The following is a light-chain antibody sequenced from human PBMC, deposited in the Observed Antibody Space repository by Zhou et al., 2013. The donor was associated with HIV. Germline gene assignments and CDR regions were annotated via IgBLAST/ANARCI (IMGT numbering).Light chain of an antibody. CDR2: KAS. J-gene: IGKJ4*01. Sequence: DIQMIQSPSILSASVGDRVTITCRASQSISSWLAWYQQKPGKAPKLLIYKASHLESGVPSRFSGSGSGTEFTLTISSLQPDDFATYYCQQANSFPLTFGGGTKVEIK. CDR1: QSISSW. V-gene: IGKV1-5*03. CDR3: QQANSFPLT.